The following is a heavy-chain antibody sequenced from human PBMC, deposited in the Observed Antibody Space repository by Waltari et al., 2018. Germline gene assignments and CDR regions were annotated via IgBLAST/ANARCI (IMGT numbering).Heavy chain of an antibody. CDR1: GFTFNNYW. D-gene: IGHD6-19*01. J-gene: IGHJ4*01. V-gene: IGHV3-7*01. CDR3: AASVGVAPNY. Sequence: EVQLVESGGGLVQPGGSLRLPCAASGFTFNNYWMTWVRQAPGKGLEWVANIKQDASEKYYVDSVKGRFTISRDNTKNSLYLQMNSLRAEDTAVYYCAASVGVAPNYWGHGTLVTVSS. CDR2: IKQDASEK.